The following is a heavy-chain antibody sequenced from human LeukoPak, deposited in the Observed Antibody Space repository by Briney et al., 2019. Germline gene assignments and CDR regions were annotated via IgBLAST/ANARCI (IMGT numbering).Heavy chain of an antibody. CDR1: GFTFSSYE. V-gene: IGHV3-48*03. CDR2: ISSSGSTI. D-gene: IGHD6-13*01. J-gene: IGHJ3*02. Sequence: GGSLRLSCAASGFTFSSYEMNWVRQAPGKGLEWVSYISSSGSTIYYADSVKGRFTISRDNAKNSLYLQMNSLRAEDTAVYYCARWLAAAGTDAFDIWGQGTMVTVSS. CDR3: ARWLAAAGTDAFDI.